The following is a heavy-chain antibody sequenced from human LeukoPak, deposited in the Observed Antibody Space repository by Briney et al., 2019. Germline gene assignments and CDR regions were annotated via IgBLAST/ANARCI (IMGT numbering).Heavy chain of an antibody. V-gene: IGHV4-61*01. D-gene: IGHD6-13*01. CDR2: IYYSGST. J-gene: IGHJ6*03. CDR3: ARESSAARVLYYYYYMDV. Sequence: SETLSLTCTVSGGSVSSGSYYWSWIRQPPGKGLEWVGYIYYSGSTNYNPSLKSRVTISVDTSKNQFSLKLSSVTAADTAVYYCARESSAARVLYYYYYMDVWGKGTTVTVSS. CDR1: GGSVSSGSYY.